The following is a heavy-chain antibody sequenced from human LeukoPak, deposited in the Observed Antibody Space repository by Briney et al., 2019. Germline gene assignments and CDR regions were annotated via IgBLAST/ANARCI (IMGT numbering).Heavy chain of an antibody. D-gene: IGHD4-17*01. J-gene: IGHJ4*02. CDR3: ARCGITDSGDYFSFEY. CDR2: ISTGGGT. CDR1: GFSVSNYD. V-gene: IGHV3-66*01. Sequence: GGSLRLSCVASGFSVSNYDMSWVRQAPGKGLEWVSVISTGGGTSYTDSVKGRFTFSRDNSKNTLFLQMNSLRAEDTGVYYCARCGITDSGDYFSFEYWGQGTLLTVSS.